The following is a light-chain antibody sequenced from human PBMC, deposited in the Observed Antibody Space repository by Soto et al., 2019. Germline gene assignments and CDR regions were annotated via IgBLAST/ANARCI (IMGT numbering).Light chain of an antibody. J-gene: IGKJ5*01. V-gene: IGKV3-20*01. CDR3: QQYGSSPIT. Sequence: EIVLTQSPGTLSLSPGARATLSCRASQSVSSSYLAWYQQNPGQATRLLIYGASSRATGIPDRFSGSGSGTDFTLTISRLEPEAIAVYYCQQYGSSPITFGQGTRLEIK. CDR2: GAS. CDR1: QSVSSSY.